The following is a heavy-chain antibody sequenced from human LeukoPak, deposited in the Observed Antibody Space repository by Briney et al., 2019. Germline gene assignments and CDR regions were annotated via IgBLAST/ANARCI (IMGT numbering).Heavy chain of an antibody. Sequence: PSETLSLTCTVSGGSISSYYWSWIRQPPGKGLEWIGYIYYSRSTNYNPSLKSRVTISVDTSKNQFSLKLSSVTAADTAVYYCARDDPEYSIDNWGQGTLVTVSS. J-gene: IGHJ4*02. V-gene: IGHV4-59*01. CDR2: IYYSRST. D-gene: IGHD6-6*01. CDR3: ARDDPEYSIDN. CDR1: GGSISSYY.